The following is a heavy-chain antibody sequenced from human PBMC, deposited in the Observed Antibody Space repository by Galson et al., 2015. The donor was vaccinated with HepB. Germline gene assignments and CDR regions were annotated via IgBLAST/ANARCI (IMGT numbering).Heavy chain of an antibody. Sequence: SVKVSCKASGYTLSDYAMHWVRQAPGQGLVWMGWINVGNGNTKSSQKFQGRVTISRDTSANTAYMELSSLTSEDTAVYYCAKLGVGATTFIWYFDLWGRGTLVTVSS. CDR1: GYTLSDYA. D-gene: IGHD1-26*01. J-gene: IGHJ2*01. CDR3: AKLGVGATTFIWYFDL. CDR2: INVGNGNT. V-gene: IGHV1-3*01.